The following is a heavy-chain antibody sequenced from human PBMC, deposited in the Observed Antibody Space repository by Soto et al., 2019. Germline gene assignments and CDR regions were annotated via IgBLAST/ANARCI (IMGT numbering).Heavy chain of an antibody. V-gene: IGHV1-58*02. D-gene: IGHD2-15*01. CDR1: GSGFISSG. Sequence: SVKVSCKASGSGFISSGIQWVRQAHGQRLEWIGWIVVASGQTNYAQNFRGRVAITRDTPTATAYIELTGLTSEDTAGYFCSADRPDIGVGWWVWGQGTTVTVSS. J-gene: IGHJ6*02. CDR3: SADRPDIGVGWWV. CDR2: IVVASGQT.